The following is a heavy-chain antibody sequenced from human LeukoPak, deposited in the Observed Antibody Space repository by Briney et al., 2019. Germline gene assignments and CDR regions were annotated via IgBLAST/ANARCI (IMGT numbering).Heavy chain of an antibody. V-gene: IGHV3-30*02. Sequence: GGSLRPSCAASGFTFSSYGMHWDRQAPGKGLEWVAFIRYDGSNKYYADSVKGRFTISRDNSKNTLYLQMNSLRAEDTAVYYCAKLWFGELLYSHWGQGTLVTVSS. CDR2: IRYDGSNK. CDR3: AKLWFGELLYSH. J-gene: IGHJ4*02. D-gene: IGHD3-10*01. CDR1: GFTFSSYG.